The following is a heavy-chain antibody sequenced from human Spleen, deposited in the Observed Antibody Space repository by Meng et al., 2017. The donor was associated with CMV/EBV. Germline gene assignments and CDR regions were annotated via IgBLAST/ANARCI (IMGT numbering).Heavy chain of an antibody. CDR3: ARDFYDIEGHNYDGFDP. D-gene: IGHD2/OR15-2a*01. Sequence: YPFTSYGISWVRQAPGQGLEWMGWISGYNGRTNYAQNFQGRLIMTADTSTSTAYMELRSLRSDDTAVYYCARDFYDIEGHNYDGFDPWGQGALVTVSS. J-gene: IGHJ5*02. CDR1: YPFTSYG. CDR2: ISGYNGRT. V-gene: IGHV1-18*01.